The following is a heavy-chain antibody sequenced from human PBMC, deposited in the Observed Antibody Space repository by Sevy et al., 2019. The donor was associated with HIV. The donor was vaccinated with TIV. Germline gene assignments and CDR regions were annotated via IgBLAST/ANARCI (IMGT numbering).Heavy chain of an antibody. CDR1: GFTFSSYW. CDR2: IKHDGSEK. J-gene: IGHJ4*02. CDR3: ASWGLLGAAGLDS. D-gene: IGHD6-13*01. V-gene: IGHV3-7*03. Sequence: GGSLRLSCAASGFTFSSYWMSWDRQAPGKGLEWVATIKHDGSEKYYVDSVKGRFTISRDNAKNSLYLQMNSLRAEDTAVFYCASWGLLGAAGLDSWGQGTLVTVSS.